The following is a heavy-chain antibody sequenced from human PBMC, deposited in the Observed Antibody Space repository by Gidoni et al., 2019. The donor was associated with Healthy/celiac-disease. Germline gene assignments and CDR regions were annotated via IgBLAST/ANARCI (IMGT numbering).Heavy chain of an antibody. V-gene: IGHV2-5*02. D-gene: IGHD1-26*01. CDR1: GIPRSTRGVG. Sequence: TTLKESGPTLVKPTQTLPLTCTFSGIPRSTRGVGVCCLHPPPGKALEWLARMYWDDAKRYRPSLKSRPTITKDTSNNHGVLTMTNMDPVDTATYAGAHILLGGGYVGYYFDYWGQGTLVTVSS. CDR3: AHILLGGGYVGYYFDY. CDR2: MYWDDAK. J-gene: IGHJ4*02.